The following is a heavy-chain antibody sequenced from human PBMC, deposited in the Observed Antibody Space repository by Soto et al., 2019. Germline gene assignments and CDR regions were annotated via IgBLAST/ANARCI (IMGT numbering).Heavy chain of an antibody. D-gene: IGHD3-16*02. J-gene: IGHJ3*02. CDR1: GYPMSSGSY. Sequence: PSHTPFPTCAATGYPMSSGSYWGWIRQPPGQGLEWIGRIYHSGSTYYNPSLQSRVTISVDTSKNQFSLKLSSVTDADTAVYYCAGEYDYVWGSYRLENDAFDIWGQETMVTVSS. V-gene: IGHV4-38-2*01. CDR3: AGEYDYVWGSYRLENDAFDI. CDR2: IYHSGST.